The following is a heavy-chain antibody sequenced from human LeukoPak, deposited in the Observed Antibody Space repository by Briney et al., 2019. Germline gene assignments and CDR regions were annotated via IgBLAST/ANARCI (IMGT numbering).Heavy chain of an antibody. CDR3: AREESMVRGVKFDY. J-gene: IGHJ4*02. CDR2: INTSGGST. CDR1: GYTFTSYY. V-gene: IGHV1-46*01. Sequence: GASVKVSCKASGYTFTSYYMHWVRQAPGQGLEWMGIINTSGGSTTYAQKFQGRVSMTRDTSTSTVYLEVSSLRSEDTAVYYCAREESMVRGVKFDYWGQGTLVTVSS. D-gene: IGHD3-10*01.